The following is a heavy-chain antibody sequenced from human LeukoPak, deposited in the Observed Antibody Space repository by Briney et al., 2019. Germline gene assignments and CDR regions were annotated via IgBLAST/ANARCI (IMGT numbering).Heavy chain of an antibody. J-gene: IGHJ5*02. CDR1: GGSITSYY. CDR3: ARAVRDRGVILPWFDP. D-gene: IGHD3-10*01. Sequence: SETLSLTCTVSGGSITSYYWSWLRQPPGKGLEWIGYIYYSGSANYNPSLKSRVTLSVDTSKNQFSLKLSSVIAADTAVYYCARAVRDRGVILPWFDPWGQGTLVTVSS. V-gene: IGHV4-59*01. CDR2: IYYSGSA.